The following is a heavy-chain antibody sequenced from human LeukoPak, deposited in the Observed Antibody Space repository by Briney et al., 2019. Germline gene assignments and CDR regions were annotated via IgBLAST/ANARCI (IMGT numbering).Heavy chain of an antibody. CDR2: INHSGST. CDR1: GGSFSGYY. CDR3: ARTSTTWYSNFDY. J-gene: IGHJ4*02. D-gene: IGHD6-13*01. V-gene: IGHV4-34*01. Sequence: SETLSLTCAVYGGSFSGYYWSWIRQPPGKGLEWIGEINHSGSTNYNPSLKSRVTISVDTSKNQFSLKLSSVTAEDTAVYYCARTSTTWYSNFDYWGQGTLVTVSS.